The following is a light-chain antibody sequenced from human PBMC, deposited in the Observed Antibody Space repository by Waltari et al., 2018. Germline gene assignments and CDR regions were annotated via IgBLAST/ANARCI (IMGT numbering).Light chain of an antibody. CDR3: QHYVRLPAT. CDR2: AAS. CDR1: QSVSSS. V-gene: IGKV3-20*01. Sequence: EIVFRQPPGTLPFSQRERATLSCRASQSVSSSLAWYQQKPGQAPSLLFYAASTRATGIPDRFSGSGSGTDFSLTISRLEPEDFAVYYCQHYVRLPATFGQGTKVEIK. J-gene: IGKJ1*01.